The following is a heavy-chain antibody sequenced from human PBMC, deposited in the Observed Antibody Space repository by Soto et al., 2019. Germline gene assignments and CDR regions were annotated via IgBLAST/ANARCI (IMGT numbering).Heavy chain of an antibody. V-gene: IGHV4-59*01. Sequence: SETLSLTCTVSGGSISSYYWSWIRQPPGKGLEWIGYIYYSGSTNYNPSLKSRVTISADTSKNQFSLKLSSVTAADTAVYYCARDLGYSSGWYPSRASDIWGQGTMVTVSS. J-gene: IGHJ3*02. CDR1: GGSISSYY. CDR3: ARDLGYSSGWYPSRASDI. CDR2: IYYSGST. D-gene: IGHD6-19*01.